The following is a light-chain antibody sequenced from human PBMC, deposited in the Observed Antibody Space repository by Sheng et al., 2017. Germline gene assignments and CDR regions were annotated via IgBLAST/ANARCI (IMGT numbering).Light chain of an antibody. V-gene: IGKV2-30*01. Sequence: DVVMTQSPLSLPVTLGQPASISCRSSQSLLYSDGNTFLNWFQQRPGQSPRRLIYKVSIRDSGVPDRFSGSGSGTDFTLRISRVRLRMVGTYYCMQGTHWPWTFGQGTKVEIE. CDR3: MQGTHWPWT. CDR1: QSLLYSDGNTF. CDR2: KVS. J-gene: IGKJ1*01.